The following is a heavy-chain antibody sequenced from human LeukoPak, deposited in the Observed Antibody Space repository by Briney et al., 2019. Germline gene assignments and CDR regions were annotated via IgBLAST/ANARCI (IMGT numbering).Heavy chain of an antibody. V-gene: IGHV3-48*01. CDR1: GFTFSSYS. Sequence: PGGSLRLSCAASGFTFSSYSMNWVRQAPGKGLECVSYISSSSSTKYYADSVKGRFTISRDNAKNSLYLQMNSLRGEDTAVYYCARLTLGCSSTSCYAWGQGTLVTVSS. CDR3: ARLTLGCSSTSCYA. CDR2: ISSSSSTK. J-gene: IGHJ5*02. D-gene: IGHD2-2*01.